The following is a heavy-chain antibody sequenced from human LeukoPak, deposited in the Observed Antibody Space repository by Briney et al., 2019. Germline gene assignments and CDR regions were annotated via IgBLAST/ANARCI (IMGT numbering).Heavy chain of an antibody. CDR2: ISGSGDAT. J-gene: IGHJ4*02. D-gene: IGHD2-21*02. CDR1: GFNFNNYA. CDR3: TNCARAGGYCYYDY. V-gene: IGHV3-23*01. Sequence: PGGSLRLSCAASGFNFNNYAMSWVRQAPGKGLEWVSAISGSGDATYYADSVKGRFTISRDNSKNTLYLQVNSLRAEDTAVYYCTNCARAGGYCYYDYWGQGTLVTVS.